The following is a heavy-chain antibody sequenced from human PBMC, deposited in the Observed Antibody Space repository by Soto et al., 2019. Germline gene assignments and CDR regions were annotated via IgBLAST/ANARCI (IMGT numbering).Heavy chain of an antibody. J-gene: IGHJ4*02. CDR1: GFTFSSNW. Sequence: EVQLVESGGGLVRPGGSLRLSCAASGFTFSSNWMNWVRQAPGKGPEWVANIKQDGREKYYVDSVKGRFTISRDNAKNSLYLQMNSLRADDTAVYYCARDLGYCAGGTCYTVLDYWGQGTLVTVSS. CDR2: IKQDGREK. V-gene: IGHV3-7*01. D-gene: IGHD2-15*01. CDR3: ARDLGYCAGGTCYTVLDY.